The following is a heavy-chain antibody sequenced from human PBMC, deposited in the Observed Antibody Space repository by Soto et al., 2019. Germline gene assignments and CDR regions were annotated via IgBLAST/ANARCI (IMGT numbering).Heavy chain of an antibody. CDR2: VDPEAGET. CDR1: GYIFTANY. Sequence: EVQLVQSGAEVKKPGATVKISCRVSGYIFTANYLYWVREAPGKGLLWMGLVDPEAGETRYSESLEGRVTMTADTSTNTAYLELRALRSEDTAMYYCATDMRGGYGIGLAACGQGTLVTVSA. D-gene: IGHD3-22*01. CDR3: ATDMRGGYGIGLAA. J-gene: IGHJ5*02. V-gene: IGHV1-69-2*01.